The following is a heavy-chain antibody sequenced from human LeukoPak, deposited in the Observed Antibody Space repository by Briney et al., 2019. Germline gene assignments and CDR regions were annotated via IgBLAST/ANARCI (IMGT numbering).Heavy chain of an antibody. CDR3: ARDEGPLVGATHFDY. Sequence: GGSLRLSCAASGFTFSSYSMNWVRQAPGKGLEWVSSISSSSSYIYYADSVKGRFTISRDNAKNSLYLQMNSLRAEDTAVYYCARDEGPLVGATHFDYWGQGTLVTASS. CDR2: ISSSSSYI. D-gene: IGHD1-26*01. J-gene: IGHJ4*02. V-gene: IGHV3-21*01. CDR1: GFTFSSYS.